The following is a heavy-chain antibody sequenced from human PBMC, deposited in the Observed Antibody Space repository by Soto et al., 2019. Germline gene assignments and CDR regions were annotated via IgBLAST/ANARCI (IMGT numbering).Heavy chain of an antibody. CDR3: AKANRYCSGSNCYTFDY. D-gene: IGHD2-15*01. CDR1: GFTFSNYA. J-gene: IGHJ4*02. Sequence: GGSLRLSCAASGFTFSNYAMSWVRQAPGKGLEWVSTISGSGGSTYYADSVKGRFTISRDNSKNTLYLQKNTLRAEDTAIYYCAKANRYCSGSNCYTFDYWGQGTLVTVSS. V-gene: IGHV3-23*01. CDR2: ISGSGGST.